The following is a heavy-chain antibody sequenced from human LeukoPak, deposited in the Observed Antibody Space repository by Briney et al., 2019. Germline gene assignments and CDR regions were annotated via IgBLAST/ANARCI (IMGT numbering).Heavy chain of an antibody. Sequence: PGGSLRLSCAASGFTFSNHAMSWVRQAPGKGLEWVSAISGSGGSTYYADSVKGRFTISRDNSKNTLYLQMSSLRAEDTAVYYCAKLAGYYDSSGELDYWGQGTLVTVSS. V-gene: IGHV3-23*01. J-gene: IGHJ4*02. CDR3: AKLAGYYDSSGELDY. CDR1: GFTFSNHA. CDR2: ISGSGGST. D-gene: IGHD3-22*01.